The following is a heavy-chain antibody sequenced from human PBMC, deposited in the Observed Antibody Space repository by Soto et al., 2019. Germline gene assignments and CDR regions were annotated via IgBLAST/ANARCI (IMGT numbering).Heavy chain of an antibody. Sequence: SETLSLTCAVYGGSFSGYYWSWIRQPPGKGLEWIGEINHSGSTNYNPSLKSRVTISVDTSKNQFSPKLSSVTAADTAVYYCARGRTGSGSYLNDYWGQGTLVTXSS. CDR1: GGSFSGYY. D-gene: IGHD3-10*01. CDR3: ARGRTGSGSYLNDY. CDR2: INHSGST. V-gene: IGHV4-34*01. J-gene: IGHJ4*02.